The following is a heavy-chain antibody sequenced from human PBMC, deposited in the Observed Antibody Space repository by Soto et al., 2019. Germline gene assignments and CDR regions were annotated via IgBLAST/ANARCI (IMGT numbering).Heavy chain of an antibody. CDR3: ARLPTLYYDILTGYEYDPNWFDP. D-gene: IGHD3-9*01. CDR1: GGSISSSSYY. V-gene: IGHV4-39*01. J-gene: IGHJ5*02. CDR2: IYYSGST. Sequence: SETLSLTCTVSGGSISSSSYYWGWIRQPPGKGLEWIGSIYYSGSTYYNPSLKSRVTISVDTSKNQFSRKLSSVTAADTAVYYCARLPTLYYDILTGYEYDPNWFDPWGQGTLVTVSS.